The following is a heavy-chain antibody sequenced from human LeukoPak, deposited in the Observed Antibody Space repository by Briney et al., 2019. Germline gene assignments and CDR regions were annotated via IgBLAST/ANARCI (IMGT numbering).Heavy chain of an antibody. J-gene: IGHJ4*02. CDR3: AGLAYCGGDCYSGIDY. CDR1: GGSISSYY. D-gene: IGHD2-21*02. V-gene: IGHV4-59*01. Sequence: SETLSLTCTVSGGSISSYYWSWIRQPPGKGLEWIGYIYYSGSTNYNPSLKSRVTISVDTSKNQFSLKLSSVTAADTAVYYCAGLAYCGGDCYSGIDYWGQGTLVTVSS. CDR2: IYYSGST.